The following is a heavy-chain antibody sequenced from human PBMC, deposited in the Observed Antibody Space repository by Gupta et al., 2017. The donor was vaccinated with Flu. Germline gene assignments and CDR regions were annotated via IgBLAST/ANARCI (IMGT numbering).Heavy chain of an antibody. D-gene: IGHD6-19*01. CDR2: IGIGDTGS. CDR3: AKSADKVAGSYDGDH. CDR1: GFTFSSYA. J-gene: IGHJ4*02. V-gene: IGHV3-23*03. Sequence: EVQLVESGGAMVQPGWSLRLSCAASGFTFSSYAESWVRQAPGKGLEWVSSIGIGDTGSDYAGCVKGRVDISRDNSKNTLFLKMSSLGAEDAAVYHCAKSADKVAGSYDGDHWGQGARVTVSS.